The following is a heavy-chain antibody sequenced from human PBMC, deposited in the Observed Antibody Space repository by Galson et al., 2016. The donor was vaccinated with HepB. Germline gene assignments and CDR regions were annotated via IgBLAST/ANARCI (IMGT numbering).Heavy chain of an antibody. V-gene: IGHV3-33*01. CDR1: GFSFSSYG. CDR2: IWDDGSNK. CDR3: ARGNTCSGGACCLDY. Sequence: SLRLSCAASGFSFSSYGMHWVRQAPGKGLEWVAVIWDDGSNKYYADSVKGRFTISRDNYKNTLYLQMNSLRAEDTAVYYCARGNTCSGGACCLDYWGQGTLVTVS. J-gene: IGHJ4*02. D-gene: IGHD2-15*01.